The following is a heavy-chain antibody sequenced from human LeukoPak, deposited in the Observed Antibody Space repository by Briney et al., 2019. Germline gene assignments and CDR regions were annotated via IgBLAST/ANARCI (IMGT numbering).Heavy chain of an antibody. J-gene: IGHJ3*02. D-gene: IGHD3-9*01. CDR2: IIPIFGTA. V-gene: IGHV1-69*13. CDR3: ASLYVILTGYFPAWANAFDI. Sequence: ASVKVSCKASGGTFSSYAISWVRQAPGQGLERMGGIIPIFGTANYAQKFQGRVTITADESTSTAYMELSSLRSEDTAVYYCASLYVILTGYFPAWANAFDIWGQGTMVTVSS. CDR1: GGTFSSYA.